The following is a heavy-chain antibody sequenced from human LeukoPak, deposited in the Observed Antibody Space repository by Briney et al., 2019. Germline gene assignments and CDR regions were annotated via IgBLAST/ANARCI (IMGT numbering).Heavy chain of an antibody. CDR2: ITGYNANA. Sequence: ASVKVSCKASGYTFTSYGISWARQAPGQGLEWMGWITGYNANAKYAQNLQGRVTMTTDTSTSTAYMDLRSLRSDDTAVYYCARVYYYDSSGHNWFDPWGQGTLVTVSS. D-gene: IGHD3-22*01. CDR1: GYTFTSYG. V-gene: IGHV1-18*01. CDR3: ARVYYYDSSGHNWFDP. J-gene: IGHJ5*02.